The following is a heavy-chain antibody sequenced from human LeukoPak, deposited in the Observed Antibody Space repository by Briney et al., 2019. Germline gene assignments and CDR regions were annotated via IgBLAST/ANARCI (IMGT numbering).Heavy chain of an antibody. CDR2: INHSGST. CDR1: GGSFSGYY. J-gene: IGHJ5*02. V-gene: IGHV4-34*01. Sequence: SSETLSLTCGVYGGSFSGYYWSRIRQPPGKGLEWIGEINHSGSTNYNPSLKSRVTISVDTSKNQFSLKLSSVTAADTAVYYCARRSPYCGGDCYSPNWFDPWGQGTLVTVSS. CDR3: ARRSPYCGGDCYSPNWFDP. D-gene: IGHD2-21*02.